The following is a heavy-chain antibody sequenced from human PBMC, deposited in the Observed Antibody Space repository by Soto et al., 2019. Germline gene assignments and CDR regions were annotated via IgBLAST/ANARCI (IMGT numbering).Heavy chain of an antibody. V-gene: IGHV3-11*01. CDR3: ARDLGYYDSSGYFDY. D-gene: IGHD3-22*01. Sequence: SRAASGFTFSDYYMSWIRRAPGKGLEWVSYISSSDSIIYYSDSVKGRFIISRDNAKNSLYLQMNSLRAEDTAVYYCARDLGYYDSSGYFDYWGQGTLVTVSS. CDR1: GFTFSDYY. J-gene: IGHJ4*02. CDR2: ISSSDSII.